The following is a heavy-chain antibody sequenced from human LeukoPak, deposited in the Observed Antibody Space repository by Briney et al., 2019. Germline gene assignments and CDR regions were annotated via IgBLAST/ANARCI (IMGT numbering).Heavy chain of an antibody. J-gene: IGHJ4*02. D-gene: IGHD3-3*01. Sequence: PSQTLSLTCTVSGGSISSGSYYWSWIRQPAGKGLEWIGHIYTSGSPTYNPSLKSRVTISIDTSKNQFSLKLSSVTAADTAVYYCARGLKHYDFWSGYYSTPDYWGQGTLVTVSS. CDR1: GGSISSGSYY. CDR2: IYTSGSP. CDR3: ARGLKHYDFWSGYYSTPDY. V-gene: IGHV4-61*09.